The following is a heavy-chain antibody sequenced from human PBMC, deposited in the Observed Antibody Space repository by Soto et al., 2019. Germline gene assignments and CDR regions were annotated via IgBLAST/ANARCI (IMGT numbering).Heavy chain of an antibody. J-gene: IGHJ5*02. CDR1: GGSISSYY. Sequence: SETLSLTCSVSGGSISSYYWSWIRQPPGKGLEWIGYIYYSGSTNYNPSLKSRVTISVDTSKNQFSLKLSSVTAADTAVYYCARHYIATAGTSLNNWFDPWGQGTLVTVSS. V-gene: IGHV4-59*08. D-gene: IGHD6-13*01. CDR3: ARHYIATAGTSLNNWFDP. CDR2: IYYSGST.